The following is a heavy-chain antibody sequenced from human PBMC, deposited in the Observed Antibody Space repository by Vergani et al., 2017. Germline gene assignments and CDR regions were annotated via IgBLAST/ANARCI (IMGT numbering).Heavy chain of an antibody. V-gene: IGHV4-59*08. CDR3: ARQQLVMYFVY. CDR1: GGSISSYY. CDR2: ICYSGST. J-gene: IGHJ4*02. D-gene: IGHD6-13*01. Sequence: QVQLQESGPGLVKPSETLSLTCTVSGGSISSYYWSWIRQPPGKGLEWIGYICYSGSTNYNPSLKSRVTISVDTSKNQFSLKLSSVTAADTAVYYCARQQLVMYFVYWGQGTLVTVSS.